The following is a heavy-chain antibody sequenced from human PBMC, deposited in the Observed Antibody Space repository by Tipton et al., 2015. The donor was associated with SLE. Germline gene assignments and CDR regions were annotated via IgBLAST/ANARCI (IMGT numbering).Heavy chain of an antibody. CDR2: FYYTGAT. Sequence: TLSLTCTVSGAPISNSIYSWGWIRQPLGKGLEWIGTFYYTGATFYNPSLESRVTISVDTSQNQFSLRLSSVTAADTAVYYCARGSGYTSVFGAFDIWGQGTMVSVSS. J-gene: IGHJ3*02. D-gene: IGHD5-18*01. CDR3: ARGSGYTSVFGAFDI. CDR1: GAPISNSIYS. V-gene: IGHV4-39*07.